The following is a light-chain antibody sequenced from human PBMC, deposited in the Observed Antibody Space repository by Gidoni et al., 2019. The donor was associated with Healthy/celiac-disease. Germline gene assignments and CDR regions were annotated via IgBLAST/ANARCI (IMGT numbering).Light chain of an antibody. CDR1: QNVSSSY. Sequence: IVLTQSQGTRSLSPGARATLPGRPSQNVSSSYLAWYQQKPGQAPRLLIYGASSRATGIPDRFSGSGSGTDFTLTISRLEPEDFAVYYCQQYDSSPLTFGGGTKVEIK. CDR2: GAS. CDR3: QQYDSSPLT. V-gene: IGKV3-20*01. J-gene: IGKJ4*01.